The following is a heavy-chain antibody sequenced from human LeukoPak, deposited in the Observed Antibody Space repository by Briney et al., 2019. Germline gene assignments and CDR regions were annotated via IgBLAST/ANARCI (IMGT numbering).Heavy chain of an antibody. CDR1: GLTFSSYA. J-gene: IGHJ6*02. D-gene: IGHD2-2*01. CDR2: ISGSGGST. V-gene: IGHV3-23*01. Sequence: GGSLRLSCAASGLTFSSYAMSWVRQAPGKGLEWVSAISGSGGSTYYADSVKGRFTISRDNSKNTLYLQMNSLRAEDTAVYYCAKESCSSTSCYLGYYYYGMDVWGQGTTVTVSS. CDR3: AKESCSSTSCYLGYYYYGMDV.